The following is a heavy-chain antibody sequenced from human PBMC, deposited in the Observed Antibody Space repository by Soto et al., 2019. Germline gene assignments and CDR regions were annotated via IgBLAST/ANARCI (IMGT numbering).Heavy chain of an antibody. CDR1: GFTFSDYY. J-gene: IGHJ6*02. CDR3: ASERVRGAQEYYYGMDV. CDR2: ISSSSSYT. D-gene: IGHD3-10*01. V-gene: IGHV3-11*06. Sequence: QVQLVESGGGLVKPGGSLRLSCAASGFTFSDYYMSWIRQAPGKGLEWVSYISSSSSYTNYADSVKGRFTISRDNAKNSPYLQMNSLRAEDTAVYYCASERVRGAQEYYYGMDVWGQGTTVTVSS.